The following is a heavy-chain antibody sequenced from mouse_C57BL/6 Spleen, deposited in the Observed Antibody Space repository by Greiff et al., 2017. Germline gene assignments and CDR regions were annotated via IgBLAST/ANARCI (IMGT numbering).Heavy chain of an antibody. J-gene: IGHJ3*01. CDR3: ARDWYDYDGFAY. D-gene: IGHD2-4*01. CDR2: IDPSDSYT. V-gene: IGHV1-59*01. Sequence: VQLQQPGAELVRPGTSVKLSCKASGYTFTSYWMHWVKQRPGQGLEWIGVIDPSDSYTNYNQKFKGKATLTVDTSSSTAYMQLSSLTSEDSAVYYCARDWYDYDGFAYWGQGTLVTVSA. CDR1: GYTFTSYW.